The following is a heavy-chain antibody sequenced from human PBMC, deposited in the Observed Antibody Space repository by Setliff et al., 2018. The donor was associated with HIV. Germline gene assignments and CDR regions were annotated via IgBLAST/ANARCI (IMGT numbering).Heavy chain of an antibody. Sequence: PSETLSLTCAVYGGSFSAYYWSWIRQTLGKGLEWIGEINHSGDTNYNPSLKSRVTMSVDTSKDQFSLKLSSVTAADTAVFYCARGGYSYGFGRHRAHFQYWGQGTQVTVSS. D-gene: IGHD5-18*01. J-gene: IGHJ1*01. CDR3: ARGGYSYGFGRHRAHFQY. CDR1: GGSFSAYY. CDR2: INHSGDT. V-gene: IGHV4-34*01.